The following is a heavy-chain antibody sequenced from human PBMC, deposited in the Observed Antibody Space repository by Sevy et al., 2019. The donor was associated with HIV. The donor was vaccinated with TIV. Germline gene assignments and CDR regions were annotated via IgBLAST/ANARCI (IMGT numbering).Heavy chain of an antibody. CDR3: ASSVLVDGGWGPPYGMDV. CDR1: GFIFSDRY. CDR2: ITSNGNTI. Sequence: GGSLRLSCAASGFIFSDRYMNWIRQAPGKGLEWIAYITSNGNTIYYADSVKGRFTISRDNAKNSLFLQMNSLRAEDTAVYYCASSVLVDGGWGPPYGMDVWGQGTTVTVSS. V-gene: IGHV3-11*01. D-gene: IGHD3-16*01. J-gene: IGHJ6*02.